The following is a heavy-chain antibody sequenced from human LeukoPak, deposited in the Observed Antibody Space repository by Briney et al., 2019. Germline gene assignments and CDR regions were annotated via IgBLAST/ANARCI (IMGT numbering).Heavy chain of an antibody. Sequence: VASVKVSCKASGYTFTSYGISWVRQAPGQGLEWMGWISAYNGNTNYAQKLQGRVTLTTDTSTSTAYMELSSLRSEDTAVYYCARENLSSSFDYWGQGTLVTVSS. CDR2: ISAYNGNT. D-gene: IGHD6-13*01. J-gene: IGHJ4*02. CDR1: GYTFTSYG. CDR3: ARENLSSSFDY. V-gene: IGHV1-18*01.